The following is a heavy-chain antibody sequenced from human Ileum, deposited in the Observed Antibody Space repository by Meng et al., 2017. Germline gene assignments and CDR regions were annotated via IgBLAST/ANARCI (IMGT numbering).Heavy chain of an antibody. CDR1: GFTFSSYD. D-gene: IGHD6-13*01. CDR2: TSYVGTNE. Sequence: QVQPVDSGGGVGQPARSLILSCAASGFTFSSYDMHWVRQAPGKGLEWVAVTSYVGTNEFYADSVRGRFTISRDDSKNTLFLQMNSLRVEDTAVYHCARGRYGSSWHINYWGQGTLVTVSS. J-gene: IGHJ4*02. CDR3: ARGRYGSSWHINY. V-gene: IGHV3-30*01.